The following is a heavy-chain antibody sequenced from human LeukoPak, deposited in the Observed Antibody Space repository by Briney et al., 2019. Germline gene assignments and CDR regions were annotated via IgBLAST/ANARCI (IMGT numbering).Heavy chain of an antibody. Sequence: PGRSLRPSCAASGFTFSSYGMHWVRQAPGKGLEWVAVIWYDGSNKYYADSVKGRFTISRDNSKNTLYLQMNSLRAEDTAVYYCAKGAYYYDSSGYSPIFDYWGQGTLVTVSS. J-gene: IGHJ4*02. CDR1: GFTFSSYG. V-gene: IGHV3-33*06. CDR3: AKGAYYYDSSGYSPIFDY. D-gene: IGHD3-22*01. CDR2: IWYDGSNK.